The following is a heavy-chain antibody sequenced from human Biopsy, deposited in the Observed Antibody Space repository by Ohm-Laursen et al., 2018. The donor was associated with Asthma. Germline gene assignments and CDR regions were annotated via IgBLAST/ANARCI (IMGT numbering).Heavy chain of an antibody. D-gene: IGHD5-12*01. V-gene: IGHV1-69*13. Sequence: SVKVSCKASGYTFTSYYMHWVRQAPGQGLEWMGGLIPVLGTPDHAQMFEGRVTITADESTSTAYMELSSLSSEDTAVYYCARGYSGSDRIVYYYSGLEVWGQGTTVTASS. CDR1: GYTFTSYY. J-gene: IGHJ6*02. CDR3: ARGYSGSDRIVYYYSGLEV. CDR2: LIPVLGTP.